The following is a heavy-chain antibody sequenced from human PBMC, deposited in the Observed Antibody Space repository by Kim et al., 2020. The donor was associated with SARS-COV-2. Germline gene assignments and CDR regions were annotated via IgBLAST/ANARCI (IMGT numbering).Heavy chain of an antibody. V-gene: IGHV3-74*03. D-gene: IGHD2-15*01. CDR2: DGSTT. Sequence: DGSTTKYADSVKGRFTISRDNAKNTLYLQMNSLRAEDTAVYYCARGGGPDYWGQGTLVTVSS. J-gene: IGHJ4*02. CDR3: ARGGGPDY.